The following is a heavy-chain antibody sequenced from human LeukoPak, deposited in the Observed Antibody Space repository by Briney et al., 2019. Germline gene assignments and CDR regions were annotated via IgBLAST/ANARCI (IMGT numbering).Heavy chain of an antibody. CDR1: GYTFTGYY. J-gene: IGHJ5*02. Sequence: ASVKVSCKASGYTFTGYYMHWVRQAPGQGLEWMGWINPNSGGTNYAQKFQGRVTMTRDTSISTAYMELSRLRSDDTAVYYCARAFQPDIDNWFDPWGQGTLVTVSS. CDR2: INPNSGGT. D-gene: IGHD2-15*01. V-gene: IGHV1-2*02. CDR3: ARAFQPDIDNWFDP.